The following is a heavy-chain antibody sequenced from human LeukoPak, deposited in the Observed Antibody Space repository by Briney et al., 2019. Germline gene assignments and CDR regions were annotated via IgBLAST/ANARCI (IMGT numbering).Heavy chain of an antibody. Sequence: PGGSLRLSCAASGYIFSNYAMTWVRQAPGKRLEWVSGISHNGDRIYYADSVKGRFTISRDNSKSIVYLQMNSLRPEDTALYYCTKDSAAAAGTAWFDPWGQGTLVTVSS. J-gene: IGHJ5*02. CDR3: TKDSAAAAGTAWFDP. CDR1: GYIFSNYA. V-gene: IGHV3-23*01. CDR2: ISHNGDRI. D-gene: IGHD6-13*01.